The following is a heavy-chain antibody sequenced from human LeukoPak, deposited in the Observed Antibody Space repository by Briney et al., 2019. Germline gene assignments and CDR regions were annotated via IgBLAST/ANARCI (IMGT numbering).Heavy chain of an antibody. V-gene: IGHV4-34*01. D-gene: IGHD3-3*01. Sequence: PSETLSLTCAVCGGSFSGYYWSWIRQPPGKGLEWIGEINHSGSTNYNPSLKSRVTISVDTSKNQFSLKLSSVTAADTAVYYCAGRSGYYTGPGFVDYWGQGTLVTVSS. CDR3: AGRSGYYTGPGFVDY. J-gene: IGHJ4*02. CDR1: GGSFSGYY. CDR2: INHSGST.